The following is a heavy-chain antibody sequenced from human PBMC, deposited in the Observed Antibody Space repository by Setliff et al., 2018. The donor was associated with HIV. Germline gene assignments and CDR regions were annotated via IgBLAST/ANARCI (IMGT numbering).Heavy chain of an antibody. Sequence: SETLSLTCTVSGGSISSYYWSWVRQPPGKGLEWIGYIYYSGSTNYNPSLQSRVTISVDTSKNQFSLKLSSVTAADTAVYYCTRSSRYCTSTSCPYHSYYYMDVWGKGTTVTVSS. V-gene: IGHV4-59*08. CDR3: TRSSRYCTSTSCPYHSYYYMDV. J-gene: IGHJ6*03. CDR1: GGSISSYY. CDR2: IYYSGST. D-gene: IGHD2-2*01.